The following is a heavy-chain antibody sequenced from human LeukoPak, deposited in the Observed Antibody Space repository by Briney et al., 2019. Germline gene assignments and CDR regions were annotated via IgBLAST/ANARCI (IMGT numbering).Heavy chain of an antibody. Sequence: SETLSLTCTASGGSISSYYWSWIRQPPGKGLEWIGYIYYSGSTNYNPSLKSRVTISVDTSKNQFSLKLSSVTAADTAVYYCARQQQLRYGGALDIWGQGTMVTVSS. D-gene: IGHD6-13*01. V-gene: IGHV4-59*01. CDR3: ARQQQLRYGGALDI. J-gene: IGHJ3*02. CDR1: GGSISSYY. CDR2: IYYSGST.